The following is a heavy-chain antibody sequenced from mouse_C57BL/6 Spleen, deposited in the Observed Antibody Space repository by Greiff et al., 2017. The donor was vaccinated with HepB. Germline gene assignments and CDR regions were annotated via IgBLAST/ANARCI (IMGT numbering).Heavy chain of an antibody. CDR2: IYPGDGDT. CDR1: GYAFSSYW. Sequence: VQLQESGAELVKPGASVKISCKASGYAFSSYWMNWVKQRPGKGLEWIGQIYPGDGDTNYNGKFKGKATLTADKSSSTAYMQLSSLTSEDSAVYFCARAWYYGSYWYFDVWGTGTTVTVSS. CDR3: ARAWYYGSYWYFDV. J-gene: IGHJ1*03. V-gene: IGHV1-80*01. D-gene: IGHD1-1*01.